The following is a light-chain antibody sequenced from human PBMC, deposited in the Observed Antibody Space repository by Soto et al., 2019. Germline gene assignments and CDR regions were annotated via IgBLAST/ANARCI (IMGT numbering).Light chain of an antibody. CDR1: SSNIGSNT. J-gene: IGLJ2*01. CDR3: AAWDDSLNGFVV. V-gene: IGLV1-44*01. Sequence: QLVLTQPPSASGTPGQRVTISCSGSSSNIGSNTVNWYQQLPGTAPKLLIYSNNQRPSGAPDRFSGSKSGTSASLAISGLQSEDEADYYCAAWDDSLNGFVVFGGGTKLTVL. CDR2: SNN.